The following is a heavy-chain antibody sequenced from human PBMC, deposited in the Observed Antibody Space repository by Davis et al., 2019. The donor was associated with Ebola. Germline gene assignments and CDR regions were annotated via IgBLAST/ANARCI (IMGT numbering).Heavy chain of an antibody. V-gene: IGHV1-18*01. CDR2: ISADNGNT. J-gene: IGHJ6*02. CDR3: ARPNCDAGSSCYYYGLYV. CDR1: GYTFSSYG. Sequence: ASVKVSCKASGYTFSSYGISWVRQAPGQGLEWMGWISADNGNTNYAQKFQGRVTMTTDTSTSTAYMELRSLRSDDTAVYYCARPNCDAGSSCYYYGLYVWGQGTTVTVSS. D-gene: IGHD2-8*01.